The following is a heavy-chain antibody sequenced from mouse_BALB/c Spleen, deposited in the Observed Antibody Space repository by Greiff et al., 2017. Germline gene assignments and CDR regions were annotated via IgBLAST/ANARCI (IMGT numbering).Heavy chain of an antibody. D-gene: IGHD1-2*01. CDR2: ISYDGSN. J-gene: IGHJ3*01. CDR3: ARTGDGFAY. CDR1: GYSITSGYY. Sequence: EVQLLESGPGLVKPSQSLSLTCSVTGYSITSGYYWNWIRQFPGNKLEWMGYISYDGSNNYNPSLKNRISITRDTSKNQFFLKLNSVTTEDTATYDCARTGDGFAYWGQGTLVTVSA. V-gene: IGHV3-6*02.